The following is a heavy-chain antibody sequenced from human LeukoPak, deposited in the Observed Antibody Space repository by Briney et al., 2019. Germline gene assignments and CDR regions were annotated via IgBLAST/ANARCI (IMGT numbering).Heavy chain of an antibody. V-gene: IGHV1-18*01. Sequence: GASVKVSGKASGYTLNTHGINWVRQAPGQGLEWMGWISGYNGNTDYAENLQGRVSMTTDTSTNTAYMELRSLRSDDTAVYYCARSLRYSSRWFDYWGQGTLVTVSS. CDR3: ARSLRYSSRWFDY. D-gene: IGHD6-13*01. CDR1: GYTLNTHG. CDR2: ISGYNGNT. J-gene: IGHJ4*02.